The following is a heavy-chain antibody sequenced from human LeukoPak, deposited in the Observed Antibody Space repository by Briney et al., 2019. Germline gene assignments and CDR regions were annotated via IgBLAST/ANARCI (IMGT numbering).Heavy chain of an antibody. V-gene: IGHV3-23*01. D-gene: IGHD3-10*01. CDR1: GFTFSSYA. CDR2: FSGSGGST. Sequence: GGSLRLSCAASGFTFSSYAMSWVRQAPGKGLEWVSAFSGSGGSTYYADSVKGRFTISRDNSKNTLYLQMNSLRAEDTAVYYCAKPVYYYGSGTKNWGQGTLVTVSS. CDR3: AKPVYYYGSGTKN. J-gene: IGHJ1*01.